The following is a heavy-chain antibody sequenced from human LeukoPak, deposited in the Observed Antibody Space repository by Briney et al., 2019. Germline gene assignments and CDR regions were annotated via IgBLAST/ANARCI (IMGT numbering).Heavy chain of an antibody. V-gene: IGHV6-1*01. Sequence: TSQTLSLTCAISGDSVSGNTVAWNWVRQSPSRGLEWLGRTFYRSKWNNEYALSVKSRITINPDTSKNQFSLKLSSVTAADTAVYYCAVPAAMSDFDYWGQGTLVTVSS. CDR1: GDSVSGNTVA. D-gene: IGHD2-2*01. CDR2: TFYRSKWNN. J-gene: IGHJ4*02. CDR3: AVPAAMSDFDY.